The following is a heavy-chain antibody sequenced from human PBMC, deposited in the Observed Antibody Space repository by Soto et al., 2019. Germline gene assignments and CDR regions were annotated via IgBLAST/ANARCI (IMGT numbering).Heavy chain of an antibody. V-gene: IGHV4-59*01. CDR2: IYYSGST. J-gene: IGHJ3*02. CDR3: ARDHGVYYGSGRGGAFDI. CDR1: GGSISSYY. D-gene: IGHD3-10*01. Sequence: QVQLQESGPGLVKPSETLSLTCTVSGGSISSYYWSWIRQPPGKGLEWIGYIYYSGSTNHNPSLKSRVNISVDTSNNQFSLKLSSVTAADTAVYYCARDHGVYYGSGRGGAFDIWGQGTMVTVSS.